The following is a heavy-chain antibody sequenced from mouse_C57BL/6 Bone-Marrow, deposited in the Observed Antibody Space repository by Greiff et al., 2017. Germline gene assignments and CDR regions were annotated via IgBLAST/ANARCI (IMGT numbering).Heavy chain of an antibody. Sequence: EVKLQQSGPELVKPGASVKISCKASGYTFTDYYMNWVKQSHGKSLEWIGDINPNNGGTRYNQKFKGKATLTVDKSSSTAYMELRSLTSEDSAVYDCARDYYGSSYWYFDVWGTGTTVTVSS. CDR1: GYTFTDYY. CDR3: ARDYYGSSYWYFDV. CDR2: INPNNGGT. V-gene: IGHV1-26*01. D-gene: IGHD1-1*01. J-gene: IGHJ1*03.